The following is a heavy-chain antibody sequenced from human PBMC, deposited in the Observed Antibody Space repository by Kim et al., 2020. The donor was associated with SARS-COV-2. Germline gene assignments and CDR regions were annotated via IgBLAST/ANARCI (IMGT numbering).Heavy chain of an antibody. Sequence: TLSLTCTVSGGSISSGGYYWSWIRQHPGKGLEWIGYIYYSGSTYYNPSLKSRVTISVDTSKNQFSLKLSSVTAADTAVYYCARVDADCGGDCYSDWGQGTLVTVSS. CDR2: IYYSGST. CDR3: ARVDADCGGDCYSD. D-gene: IGHD2-21*02. J-gene: IGHJ4*02. CDR1: GGSISSGGYY. V-gene: IGHV4-31*03.